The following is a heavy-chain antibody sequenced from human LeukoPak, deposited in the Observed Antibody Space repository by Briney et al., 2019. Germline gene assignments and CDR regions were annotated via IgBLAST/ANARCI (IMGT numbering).Heavy chain of an antibody. CDR2: IIHSGST. V-gene: IGHV4-34*12. J-gene: IGHJ4*02. D-gene: IGHD3-3*01. CDR1: GGSFSGYY. Sequence: SETLSLTCAVYGGSFSGYYWSWIRQPPGKGLEWVGEIIHSGSTNYNPSLKSRVTISVDTSKNQFSLKLSSVTAADTAVYYCARVRESVIFGVVMGCCFDYWGQGTLVTVSS. CDR3: ARVRESVIFGVVMGCCFDY.